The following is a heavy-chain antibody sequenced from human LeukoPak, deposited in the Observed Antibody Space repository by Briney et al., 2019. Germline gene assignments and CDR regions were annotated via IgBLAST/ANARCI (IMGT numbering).Heavy chain of an antibody. CDR1: GGTFSSYT. J-gene: IGHJ3*02. V-gene: IGHV1-69*02. Sequence: ASVKVSCKASGGTFSSYTISWVRQAPGQGLEWIGRIIPILGIANYAQKFQGRVTITADKSTSTAYMELSSLRSEDTAVYYCARKGDDAFDIWGQGTMVTVSS. D-gene: IGHD2-21*01. CDR2: IIPILGIA. CDR3: ARKGDDAFDI.